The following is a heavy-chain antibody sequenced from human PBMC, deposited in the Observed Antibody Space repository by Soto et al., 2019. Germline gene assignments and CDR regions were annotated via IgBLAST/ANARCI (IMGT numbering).Heavy chain of an antibody. CDR1: GGSFSGYY. D-gene: IGHD3-3*01. Sequence: PSETLSLTCAVYGGSFSGYYWSWIRQPPGKGLEWIGEINHSGSTNYNPSLKSRVTISVDTSKNQFSLKLSSVTAADTAVYYCAILQLDFWSGYYTGIRIGYFDYWGQGTLVTVSS. J-gene: IGHJ4*02. CDR2: INHSGST. V-gene: IGHV4-34*01. CDR3: AILQLDFWSGYYTGIRIGYFDY.